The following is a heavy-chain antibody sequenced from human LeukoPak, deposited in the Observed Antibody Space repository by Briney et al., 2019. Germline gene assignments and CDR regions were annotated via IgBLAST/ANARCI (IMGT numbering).Heavy chain of an antibody. V-gene: IGHV1-69*05. CDR3: ARDGEATMVRFDI. Sequence: SVKVSCKASGGTFSSYAISWVRQAPGQGLEWKGGIIPIFGTANYAQKFQGRVTITTDESTSTAYMELSSLRSEDTAVYYCARDGEATMVRFDIWGQGTMVTVSS. D-gene: IGHD3-10*01. CDR1: GGTFSSYA. CDR2: IIPIFGTA. J-gene: IGHJ3*02.